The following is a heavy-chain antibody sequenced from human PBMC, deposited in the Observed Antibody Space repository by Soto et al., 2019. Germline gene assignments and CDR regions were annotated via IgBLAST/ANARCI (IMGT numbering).Heavy chain of an antibody. D-gene: IGHD2-15*01. CDR3: ARARPDIVQLVGATPGYYAMDV. Sequence: QVQLVESGGGLVKPGGSLRLSCGVSGFSFSGYFMTWIRQAPGKGLEWVSYISGSGSHIYYADSVKGRFTTSRDNARNSLYLQLNSLRVEDTAVYYCARARPDIVQLVGATPGYYAMDVWGQGTTVTVSS. V-gene: IGHV3-11*01. CDR1: GFSFSGYF. CDR2: ISGSGSHI. J-gene: IGHJ6*02.